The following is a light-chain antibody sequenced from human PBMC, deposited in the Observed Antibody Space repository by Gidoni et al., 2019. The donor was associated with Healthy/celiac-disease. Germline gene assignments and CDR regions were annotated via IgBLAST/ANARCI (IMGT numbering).Light chain of an antibody. J-gene: IGLJ1*01. CDR1: SSNIGSTY. V-gene: IGLV1-47*01. CDR3: AAWDDSLSGLYV. Sequence: QSVLTQPPSASGTPGQRVTISCSGSSSNIGSTYVYWYQQLPGTAPKLLISRNNQRPSGVPARFSGSKSGTSASLAISWLRSEDEADYYCAAWDDSLSGLYVFGTGTKVTVL. CDR2: RNN.